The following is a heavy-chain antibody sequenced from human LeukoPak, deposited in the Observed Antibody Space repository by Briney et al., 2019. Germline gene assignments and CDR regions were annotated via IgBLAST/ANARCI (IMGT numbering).Heavy chain of an antibody. CDR2: ISGSGGDT. Sequence: GGSLRLSCAASGFAFRSYAIYWVRQAPGKGLEWVSGISGSGGDTYFADSVKGRFTISRDNSKNTVFLQMDSLRAEDTAVYYCAKTTAGYSSGRYPGWPIDYWGQGTLVTVSS. CDR3: AKTTAGYSSGRYPGWPIDY. D-gene: IGHD6-19*01. CDR1: GFAFRSYA. V-gene: IGHV3-23*01. J-gene: IGHJ4*02.